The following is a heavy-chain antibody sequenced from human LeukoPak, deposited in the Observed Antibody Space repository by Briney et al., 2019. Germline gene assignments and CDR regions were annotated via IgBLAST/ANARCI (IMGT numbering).Heavy chain of an antibody. V-gene: IGHV4-4*07. Sequence: SETLSLTCTVSGGSISSYYWSWIRQPAGKGLEWIGRIYTSGSTNYNPSLKSRVTMSVDTSKNQFSQKLSSVTAADTAVYYCARDVVEQWLAYFDYWGQGTLVTVSS. CDR3: ARDVVEQWLAYFDY. D-gene: IGHD6-19*01. CDR2: IYTSGST. CDR1: GGSISSYY. J-gene: IGHJ4*02.